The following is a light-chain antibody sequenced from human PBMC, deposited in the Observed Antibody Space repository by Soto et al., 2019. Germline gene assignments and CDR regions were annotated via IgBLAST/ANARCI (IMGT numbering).Light chain of an antibody. CDR1: QSVSSY. CDR2: DAS. Sequence: DIVLTQSPATLSLSPGERATLSCRASQSVSSYLVWFQQKPGQAPMLLIYDASTRATGIPARFSGSGSGTDFTLTISSLEPEDFAVYYCQQRSNWPLTFGPGTKVDIK. V-gene: IGKV3-11*01. CDR3: QQRSNWPLT. J-gene: IGKJ3*01.